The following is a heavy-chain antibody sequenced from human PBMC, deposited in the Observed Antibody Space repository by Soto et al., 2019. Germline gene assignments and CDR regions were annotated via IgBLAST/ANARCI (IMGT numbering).Heavy chain of an antibody. Sequence: PGGSLRLSCAASGFTFSSYAMSWVRQAPGKGLEWVSDISGSGGSTYYADSVKGRFTISRDNSKNTLYLQMNSLRAEVTFVYFCAKDMYNWNDYWFDPWGQGTLVTVSS. D-gene: IGHD1-1*01. V-gene: IGHV3-23*01. CDR3: AKDMYNWNDYWFDP. J-gene: IGHJ5*02. CDR2: ISGSGGST. CDR1: GFTFSSYA.